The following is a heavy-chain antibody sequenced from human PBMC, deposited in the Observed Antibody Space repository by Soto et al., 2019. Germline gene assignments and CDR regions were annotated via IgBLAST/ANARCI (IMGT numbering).Heavy chain of an antibody. D-gene: IGHD2-21*02. CDR1: GFIFRDYL. Sequence: QVQLVESGGGVVQPGTSLRLSCKASGFIFRDYLIHWVRQAPGKGLEWLAVLSFDGTAEYYADSTRGRFTISRDIPKSTTYLVINNVRREYTAMYYCARVATRLQSMEVLEYWGQGTLVTVPS. V-gene: IGHV3-30*03. CDR2: LSFDGTAE. CDR3: ARVATRLQSMEVLEY. J-gene: IGHJ4*02.